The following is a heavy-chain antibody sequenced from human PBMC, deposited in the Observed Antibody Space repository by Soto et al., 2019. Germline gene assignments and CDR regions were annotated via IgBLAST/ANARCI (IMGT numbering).Heavy chain of an antibody. CDR3: ASLWFGEERYYMEV. Sequence: QVQLVQAGAEVKKPGSSVKVSCKASGGTFSSYTISWVRQAPGQGLEWMGRIIPILGIANYEQKFQGRVTIPADKSTSPAYMELSSLRSEDTAVYYCASLWFGEERYYMEVWGKGTTVTVSS. V-gene: IGHV1-69*02. D-gene: IGHD3-10*01. J-gene: IGHJ6*03. CDR2: IIPILGIA. CDR1: GGTFSSYT.